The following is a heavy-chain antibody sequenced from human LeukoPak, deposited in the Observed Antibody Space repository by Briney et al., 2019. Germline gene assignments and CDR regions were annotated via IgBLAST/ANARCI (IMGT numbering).Heavy chain of an antibody. V-gene: IGHV3-21*04. Sequence: GGSLRLSCAASGFTVSSNYMSWVRQAPGKGLEWVSGISWNSGSIGYADSVKGRFTISRDNAKNSLYLQMNSLGAEDTAVYYCARDRVSGVYYFDYWGQGTLVTVSS. CDR1: GFTVSSNY. J-gene: IGHJ4*02. D-gene: IGHD3-10*01. CDR2: ISWNSGSI. CDR3: ARDRVSGVYYFDY.